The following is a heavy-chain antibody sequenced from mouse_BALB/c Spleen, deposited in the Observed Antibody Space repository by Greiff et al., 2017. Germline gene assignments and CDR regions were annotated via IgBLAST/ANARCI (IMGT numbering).Heavy chain of an antibody. V-gene: IGHV1-54*03. Sequence: QVQLQQSGAELVRPGTSVKVSCKASGYAFTNYLIEWVKQRPGQGLEWIGVINPGSGGTNYNEKFKGKATLTADKSSSTAYMQLSSLTSDDSAVYFCARWRPGFAYWGQGTLVTVSA. CDR1: GYAFTNYL. CDR2: INPGSGGT. CDR3: ARWRPGFAY. J-gene: IGHJ3*01.